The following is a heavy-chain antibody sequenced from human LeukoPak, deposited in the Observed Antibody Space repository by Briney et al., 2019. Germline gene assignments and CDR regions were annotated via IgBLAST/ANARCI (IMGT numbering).Heavy chain of an antibody. CDR3: ARQPIREYAYGNVDS. D-gene: IGHD3-16*01. Sequence: SETLSLTCTVSGGSISSSDYYWGWIRQSPGKGPEWIATIYYSGTTYYNPSLKSRVTISADTSRNQFSLELTSVTAADTALYFCARQPIREYAYGNVDSWGQGTLVTVSS. J-gene: IGHJ4*02. V-gene: IGHV4-39*01. CDR2: IYYSGTT. CDR1: GGSISSSDYY.